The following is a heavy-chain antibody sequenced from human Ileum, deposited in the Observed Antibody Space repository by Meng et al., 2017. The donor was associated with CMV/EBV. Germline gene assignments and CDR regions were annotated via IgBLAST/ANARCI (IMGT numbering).Heavy chain of an antibody. CDR3: ARDLIVVVPAAIGDFYYYGMDV. J-gene: IGHJ6*02. V-gene: IGHV3-7*01. Sequence: GGSLRLSCGASAFTFNDYWMTWVRQAPGKGLEWVASINQDGGEIHYLHSVKGRFTISRDNAKNALYLQMNSLRAEDTAVYYCARDLIVVVPAAIGDFYYYGMDVWGQGTTVTVSS. CDR2: INQDGGEI. CDR1: AFTFNDYW. D-gene: IGHD2-2*01.